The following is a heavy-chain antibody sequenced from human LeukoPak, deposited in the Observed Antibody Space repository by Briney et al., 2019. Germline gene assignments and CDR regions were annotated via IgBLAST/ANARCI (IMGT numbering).Heavy chain of an antibody. J-gene: IGHJ4*02. CDR3: ARVADSGSKGYFDY. CDR2: IWYDGSNK. D-gene: IGHD1-26*01. CDR1: GFTFSSYG. V-gene: IGHV3-33*01. Sequence: GGSLRLSCAASGFTFSSYGMHWVRQAPGKGLEWVAVIWYDGSNKYYADSVKGRFTISRDNSKNTLYLQMNSLRAEDTAVYYCARVADSGSKGYFDYWGQGTLVTVSS.